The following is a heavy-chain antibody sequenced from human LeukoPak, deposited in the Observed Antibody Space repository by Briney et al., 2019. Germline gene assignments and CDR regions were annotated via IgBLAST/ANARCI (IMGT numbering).Heavy chain of an antibody. D-gene: IGHD6-6*01. CDR1: GGSVSSYY. Sequence: SETLSLTCSVSGGSVSSYYWSWIRQPPGKRLEWIGYVYYTGSTNYNPSLKSRVTMFEDKSKNQFSLRLYSVTVADTAVYYCARHFAYSSSSYFDYWGQGSLVTVSS. V-gene: IGHV4-59*08. CDR3: ARHFAYSSSSYFDY. J-gene: IGHJ4*02. CDR2: VYYTGST.